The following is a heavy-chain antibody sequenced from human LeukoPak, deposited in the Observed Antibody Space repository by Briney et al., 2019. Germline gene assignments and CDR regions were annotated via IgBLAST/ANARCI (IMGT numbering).Heavy chain of an antibody. CDR2: LHHSGST. Sequence: PSETLSLTCAVSGASISSNYWWSWVRQPPGKGLEWIGELHHSGSTNYSPSLKSRVTTSVDKSKNQFSLKLSSVTAADTAVYYCARSLRGIAARPEWFDPWGQGTLVTVSS. D-gene: IGHD6-6*01. CDR1: GASISSNYW. CDR3: ARSLRGIAARPEWFDP. V-gene: IGHV4-4*02. J-gene: IGHJ5*02.